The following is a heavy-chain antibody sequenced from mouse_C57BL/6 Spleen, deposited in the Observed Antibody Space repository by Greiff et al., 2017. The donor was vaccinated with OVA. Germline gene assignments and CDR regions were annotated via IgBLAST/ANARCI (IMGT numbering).Heavy chain of an antibody. J-gene: IGHJ2*01. CDR3: ARDPYYYGSSFYYFDY. D-gene: IGHD1-1*01. V-gene: IGHV5-4*01. Sequence: VQLKESGGGLVKPGGSLKLSCAASGFTFSSYAMSWVRQTPEKRLEWVATISDGGSYTYYPDNVKGRFTISRDNAKNNLYLQMSHLKSEDTAMYYCARDPYYYGSSFYYFDYWGQGTTLTVSS. CDR1: GFTFSSYA. CDR2: ISDGGSYT.